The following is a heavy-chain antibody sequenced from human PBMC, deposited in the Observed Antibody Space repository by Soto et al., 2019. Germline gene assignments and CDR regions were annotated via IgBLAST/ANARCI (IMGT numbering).Heavy chain of an antibody. CDR3: AAEGGLPRYS. Sequence: QLQLQESGSGLVKPSQTLSLTCAVSGGSISSGGYSWSWIRQPPGKGLEWIGYIYHSGSTYYNPSLKSRLTTTVDRPKNRFSPELSSVTAADTAVYYCAAEGGLPRYSGGKGPLVTVSS. CDR2: IYHSGST. J-gene: IGHJ5*01. V-gene: IGHV4-30-2*01. D-gene: IGHD1-26*01. CDR1: GGSISSGGYS.